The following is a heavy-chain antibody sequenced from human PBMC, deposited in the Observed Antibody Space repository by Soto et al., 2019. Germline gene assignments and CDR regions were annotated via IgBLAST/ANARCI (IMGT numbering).Heavy chain of an antibody. CDR2: IKSKTDGGTT. CDR1: GFTFSNAW. V-gene: IGHV3-15*01. J-gene: IGHJ6*02. D-gene: IGHD4-17*01. CDR3: TTATTGTTWEDYYGMDV. Sequence: EVQLVESGGGLVKPGGSLRLSCAASGFTFSNAWMSWVRQAPGKGLEWVGRIKSKTDGGTTDYAAPVKGRFTISREDSKNTLYLQMNSLKTEDTAVYYCTTATTGTTWEDYYGMDVWGQGTTVTVSS.